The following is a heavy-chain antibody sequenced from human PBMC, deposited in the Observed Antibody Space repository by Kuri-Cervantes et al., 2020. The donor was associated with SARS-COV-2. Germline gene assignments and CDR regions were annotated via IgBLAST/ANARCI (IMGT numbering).Heavy chain of an antibody. V-gene: IGHV4-38-2*02. CDR3: ARSKSWRWFDP. J-gene: IGHJ5*02. Sequence: GSLRLSCTVSGGSISGHSWIWIRQPPGKGLEWIGSIYHSGSTYYNPSLKSRVTISVDTSKNQFSLKLSSVTAADTAVYYCARSKSWRWFDPWGQGTLVTVSS. CDR2: IYHSGST. CDR1: GGSISGHS. D-gene: IGHD3-3*01.